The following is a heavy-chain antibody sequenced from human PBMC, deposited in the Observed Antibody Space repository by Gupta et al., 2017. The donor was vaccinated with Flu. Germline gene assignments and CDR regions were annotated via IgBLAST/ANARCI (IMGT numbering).Heavy chain of an antibody. CDR1: GYTFTSYG. Sequence: QVQLVQSGAEVKKPGASVKVSCKASGYTFTSYGISWVRQAPGQGLEWMGWISAYNGNTNYAQKLQGRVTMTTDTSTSTAYMELRSLRSDDTAVYYCARDLFSGVWQQLVRYYYGMDVWGQGTTVTVSS. V-gene: IGHV1-18*01. CDR3: ARDLFSGVWQQLVRYYYGMDV. D-gene: IGHD6-13*01. CDR2: ISAYNGNT. J-gene: IGHJ6*02.